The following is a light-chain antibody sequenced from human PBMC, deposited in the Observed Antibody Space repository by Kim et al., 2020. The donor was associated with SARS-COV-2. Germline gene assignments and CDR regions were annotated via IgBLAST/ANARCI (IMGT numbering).Light chain of an antibody. CDR3: QAWDSSTYV. CDR1: KLGDKY. V-gene: IGLV3-1*01. Sequence: SVSPGQTASITCSGDKLGDKYASWYQQKPGQSPVLVIYQDSKRPSGSPGRFSGSNSGNTATLTISGTQAMDEADYYCQAWDSSTYVFGTGTKVTVL. J-gene: IGLJ1*01. CDR2: QDS.